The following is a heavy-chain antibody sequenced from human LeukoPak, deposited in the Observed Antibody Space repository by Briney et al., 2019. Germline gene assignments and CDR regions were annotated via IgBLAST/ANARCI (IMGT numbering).Heavy chain of an antibody. D-gene: IGHD1-20*01. V-gene: IGHV4-31*03. CDR1: GGSISSGGYY. Sequence: PSQTLSLTCTVSGGSISSGGYYWSWIRQHPGKGLEWIGYIYYSGSTNYSPSLKSRLTISVDTSKNQFSLKLSSVTAADTAVYYCVREITAGSNWFDPWGQGTLVTVSS. CDR3: VREITAGSNWFDP. CDR2: IYYSGST. J-gene: IGHJ5*02.